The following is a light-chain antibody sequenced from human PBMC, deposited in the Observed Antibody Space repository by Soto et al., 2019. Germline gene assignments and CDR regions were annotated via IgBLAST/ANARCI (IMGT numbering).Light chain of an antibody. V-gene: IGKV3-20*01. CDR1: QSVRSNH. Sequence: EIVLTQSPGTLSLSPGERATLSCRASQSVRSNHLAWYQQKPGQAPRLLIYDASSRATGIPDRFSGSGSGTDFTLPISRLEPEEFAVYYCQQYGSSPRTFGRGTKLEI. CDR3: QQYGSSPRT. CDR2: DAS. J-gene: IGKJ2*01.